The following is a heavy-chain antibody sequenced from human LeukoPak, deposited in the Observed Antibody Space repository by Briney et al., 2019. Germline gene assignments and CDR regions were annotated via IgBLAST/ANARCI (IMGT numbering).Heavy chain of an antibody. CDR1: GFTFSSYW. Sequence: GGSLRLSCAASGFTFSSYWMSWVRQAPGKGLVWVSRIASDGSSTTYADSVKGRFSISRDNAKNTLYLQMNSLRVEDTAVYYCARGRPHGNDCWGQGTLVTVSS. CDR2: IASDGSST. J-gene: IGHJ4*02. D-gene: IGHD4-23*01. V-gene: IGHV3-74*01. CDR3: ARGRPHGNDC.